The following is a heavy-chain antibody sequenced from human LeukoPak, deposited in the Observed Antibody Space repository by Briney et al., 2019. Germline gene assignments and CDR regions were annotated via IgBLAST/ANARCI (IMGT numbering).Heavy chain of an antibody. CDR2: IIPIFGTA. V-gene: IGHV1-69*13. CDR1: GGTFSSYA. J-gene: IGHJ4*02. D-gene: IGHD3-9*01. Sequence: GASVKVSCKASGGTFSSYAISWVRQAPGQGLEWMGGIIPIFGTANYAQKFQGRVTITADESTSTAYMELNSLRAEDTAVYYCARVPRGYDILTGYYNGYYFDYWGQGTLVTVSS. CDR3: ARVPRGYDILTGYYNGYYFDY.